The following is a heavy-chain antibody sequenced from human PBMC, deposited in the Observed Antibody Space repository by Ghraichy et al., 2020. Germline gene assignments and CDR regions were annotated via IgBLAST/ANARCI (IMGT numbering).Heavy chain of an antibody. CDR1: GFTFDEYA. Sequence: GGSLRLSCAVSGFTFDEYAMHWVRQVPGKGLEWVSGISWNSGGGGGYADSGSGRFTISRDNTKNSLHLQMNSLRPEDTALYYCARDISASWLQPSYFDSWGQGTLVTVSS. CDR3: ARDISASWLQPSYFDS. J-gene: IGHJ4*02. CDR2: ISWNSGGGG. D-gene: IGHD5-12*01. V-gene: IGHV3-9*01.